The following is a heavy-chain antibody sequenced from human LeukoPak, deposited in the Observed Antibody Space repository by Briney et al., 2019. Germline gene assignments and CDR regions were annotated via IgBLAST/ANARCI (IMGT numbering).Heavy chain of an antibody. CDR1: GGSISSSSYY. J-gene: IGHJ4*02. CDR3: ARRLAGTEDY. CDR2: IYYSGST. V-gene: IGHV4-39*01. D-gene: IGHD6-13*01. Sequence: SETLSLTCTVSGGSISSSSYYWGWIRQPPGKGLEWIGSIYYSGSTYCNPSLKSRVTISVDTSKNQFSLKLTSVTAADTAVYYCARRLAGTEDYWGQGTLVTVSS.